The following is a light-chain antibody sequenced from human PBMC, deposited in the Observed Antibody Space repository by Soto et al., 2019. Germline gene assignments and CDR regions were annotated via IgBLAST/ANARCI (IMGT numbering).Light chain of an antibody. V-gene: IGLV1-44*01. CDR2: SNN. CDR3: AAWDASLNGFYV. Sequence: QSALTQPPSASGTPGQRVPISCSGSSSNIGSNTVNWYQQLPGTAPKLLIYSNNQRPSGVPDRFSGSKSGTSASLAISGLQSEDEADYYCAAWDASLNGFYVFGTGTKLTVL. J-gene: IGLJ1*01. CDR1: SSNIGSNT.